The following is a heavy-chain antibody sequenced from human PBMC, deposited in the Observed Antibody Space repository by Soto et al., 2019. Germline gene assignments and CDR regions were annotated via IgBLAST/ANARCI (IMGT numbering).Heavy chain of an antibody. CDR2: VHYSGSV. Sequence: QVQLQQSGPGLVKPSQTLSLTCTVSGGSISFDHYHWTWIRQPPGKGLEWIGYVHYSGSVLYNPSLQSRVSISVATSKNQFSLKLSSVTAADTAGYFCAREDDGGDRDYYGLDVWGQGTTVTVSS. D-gene: IGHD2-21*02. V-gene: IGHV4-30-4*01. CDR1: GGSISFDHYH. J-gene: IGHJ6*02. CDR3: AREDDGGDRDYYGLDV.